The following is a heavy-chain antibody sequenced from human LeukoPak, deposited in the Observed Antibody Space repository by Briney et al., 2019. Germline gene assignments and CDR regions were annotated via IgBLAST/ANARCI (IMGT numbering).Heavy chain of an antibody. CDR2: ISGSGGST. J-gene: IGHJ4*02. CDR1: AFTFSSCA. D-gene: IGHD5-24*01. V-gene: IGHV3-23*01. Sequence: GGSLRLSCAASAFTFSSCAMSWVRQAPGEGLEWVSVISGSGGSTYYADSVKGRFTISRDNSKNTLYLQMNSLRAEDTAVYYCAKARGRDGYKDELDYWGQGTLVTVSS. CDR3: AKARGRDGYKDELDY.